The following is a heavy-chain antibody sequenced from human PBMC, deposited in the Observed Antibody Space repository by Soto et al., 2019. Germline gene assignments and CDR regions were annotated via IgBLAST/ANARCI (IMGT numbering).Heavy chain of an antibody. Sequence: QVQLVESGGGVVQPGRSLRLSCAASGFTFSSYGMHWVGQAPGKGLEWVAVIWYDGSNKYYADSVKGRFTISRDNSKNTLYLQMSSLRAEDTAVYYCARDSGLGVDYWGQGTLVTVSS. CDR2: IWYDGSNK. V-gene: IGHV3-33*01. D-gene: IGHD1-26*01. CDR1: GFTFSSYG. J-gene: IGHJ4*02. CDR3: ARDSGLGVDY.